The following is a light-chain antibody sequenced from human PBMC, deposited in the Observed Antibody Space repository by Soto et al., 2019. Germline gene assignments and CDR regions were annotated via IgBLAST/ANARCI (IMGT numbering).Light chain of an antibody. CDR3: QQYIDSPRT. CDR1: QTVNRNY. J-gene: IGKJ1*01. V-gene: IGKV3-20*01. Sequence: EIVLTQSPGTLALSLGDRATLSCRASQTVNRNYLAWYLQKPGQPPRFLIYGVSNRAPGVPDRFSGGGSGTEFTLTIARLEPDEFGNYYCQQYIDSPRTFGQGTRVEV. CDR2: GVS.